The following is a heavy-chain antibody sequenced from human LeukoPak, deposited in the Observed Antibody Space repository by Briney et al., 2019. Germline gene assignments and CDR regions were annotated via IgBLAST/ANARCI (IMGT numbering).Heavy chain of an antibody. CDR1: GFTFSDYY. CDR2: ISSSGSTI. Sequence: GGSLRLSCAASGFTFSDYYMSWIRQAPGEGLEWVSYISSSGSTIYYADSVKGRFTISRDNAKNSLYLQMNSLRAEDTAVYYCARDLVATKYYFDYWGQGTLVTVSS. J-gene: IGHJ4*02. D-gene: IGHD5-12*01. CDR3: ARDLVATKYYFDY. V-gene: IGHV3-11*01.